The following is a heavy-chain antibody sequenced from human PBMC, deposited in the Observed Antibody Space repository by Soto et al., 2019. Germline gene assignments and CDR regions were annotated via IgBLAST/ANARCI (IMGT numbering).Heavy chain of an antibody. J-gene: IGHJ4*02. CDR3: ATGGSCYPFDY. CDR2: ISHLENT. D-gene: IGHD2-15*01. Sequence: PSETLSLTCTFSGASINNDGHSWSWIRQPPGKGLECIGYISHLENTFYNPSFQSRLTLSIDRAKNQFSLKLTSMTAADTAVYYCATGGSCYPFDYWGQGTLVTVSS. CDR1: GASINNDGHS. V-gene: IGHV4-30-2*01.